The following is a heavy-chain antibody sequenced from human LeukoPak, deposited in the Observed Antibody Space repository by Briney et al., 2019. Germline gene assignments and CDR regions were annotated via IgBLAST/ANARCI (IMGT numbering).Heavy chain of an antibody. D-gene: IGHD2-2*02. Sequence: PSETLSLTCTVSGGSISSYFWSWIQQPAGKGLEWIGRIYSSGNTNYNPSLKSRVTMSVDTSKNQFSLKLSSVTAADTAVYYCARGSASPAAIPFDFWGQGTMVTVSS. CDR2: IYSSGNT. CDR1: GGSISSYF. V-gene: IGHV4-4*07. CDR3: ARGSASPAAIPFDF. J-gene: IGHJ3*01.